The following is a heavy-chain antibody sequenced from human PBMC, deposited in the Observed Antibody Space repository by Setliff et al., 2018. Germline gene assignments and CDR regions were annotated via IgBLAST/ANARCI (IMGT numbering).Heavy chain of an antibody. Sequence: PSETLSLTCTVSGGSISNYYWSWIRQPPGKGLEWIGRIYTSGSTNYNPSLKSRVTMSVDTSKNQFSLKLSSVTAADTAVYYCARKGISALSGAFDMWGQGTMVTVSS. CDR3: ARKGISALSGAFDM. V-gene: IGHV4-4*07. J-gene: IGHJ3*02. CDR2: IYTSGST. D-gene: IGHD1-26*01. CDR1: GGSISNYY.